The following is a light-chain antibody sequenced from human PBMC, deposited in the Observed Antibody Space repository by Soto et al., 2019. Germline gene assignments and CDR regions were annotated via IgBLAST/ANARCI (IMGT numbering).Light chain of an antibody. CDR3: QQRSNWPPEFT. Sequence: EIVLTQSPATLSLSPGERATLSCRASQGVSSFLAWYQQKPGQAPRLLIYDASNRATGIPARFSGSGSGTDFTLTISGLEPEDFAVYYCQQRSNWPPEFTFGPGTKVDIK. J-gene: IGKJ3*01. CDR2: DAS. CDR1: QGVSSF. V-gene: IGKV3-11*01.